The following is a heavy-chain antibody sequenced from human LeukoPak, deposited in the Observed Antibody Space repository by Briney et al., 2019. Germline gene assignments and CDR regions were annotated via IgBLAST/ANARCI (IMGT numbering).Heavy chain of an antibody. CDR3: AKQVAATPSVGHFDY. CDR1: GFTFSSYA. V-gene: IGHV3-23*01. CDR2: ISGSGGST. Sequence: GGSLRLSCAASGFTFSSYAMSWVRQAPGKGLEWVSAISGSGGSTYYADSVKGRFTISRDNSKNTLYLQMNSLRAEDTAVYYCAKQVAATPSVGHFDYWGQGTLSPSPQ. J-gene: IGHJ4*02. D-gene: IGHD2-15*01.